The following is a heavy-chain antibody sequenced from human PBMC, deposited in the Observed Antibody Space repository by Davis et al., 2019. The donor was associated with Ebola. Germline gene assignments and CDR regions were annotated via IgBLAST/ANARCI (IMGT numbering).Heavy chain of an antibody. Sequence: ASVKVSCKASGYTFTSYAMHWVRQAPGQRLEWMGWINAGNGNTKYSQKFQGRVTITRDTSASTAYMELSSLRSEDTAVYYCARDVLLWFGELATYYYYGMDVWGQGTTVTVSS. CDR1: GYTFTSYA. D-gene: IGHD3-10*01. J-gene: IGHJ6*02. CDR2: INAGNGNT. CDR3: ARDVLLWFGELATYYYYGMDV. V-gene: IGHV1-3*01.